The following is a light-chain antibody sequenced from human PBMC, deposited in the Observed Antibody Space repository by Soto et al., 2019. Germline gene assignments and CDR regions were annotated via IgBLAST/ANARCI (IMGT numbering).Light chain of an antibody. J-gene: IGLJ1*01. CDR2: DVS. CDR3: FSYTSTSLYV. V-gene: IGLV2-14*01. Sequence: QSVLTQPASVSGSPGQSITISCTGTSSDVGGYNYVSWYQQHPGKAPKLMIYDVSNRPSGVSNRFSGSKSGNTASLTISGLQAEDEADYYCFSYTSTSLYVFGTGTKATVL. CDR1: SSDVGGYNY.